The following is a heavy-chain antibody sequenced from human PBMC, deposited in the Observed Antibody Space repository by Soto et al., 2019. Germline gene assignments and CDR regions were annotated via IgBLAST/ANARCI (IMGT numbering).Heavy chain of an antibody. Sequence: QVQLVQSGAEVKKPGSSVKVSCKASGGTFSSYAISWVRQAPGQGLEWMGGIIPIFATAKYAQKFQGRVTITADEPTSTAYMELSSLRSEDTAVYYCAKGGLQFLRSPGRAMDVWGQGTTVTVSS. V-gene: IGHV1-69*12. CDR1: GGTFSSYA. CDR3: AKGGLQFLRSPGRAMDV. J-gene: IGHJ6*02. CDR2: IIPIFATA. D-gene: IGHD5-12*01.